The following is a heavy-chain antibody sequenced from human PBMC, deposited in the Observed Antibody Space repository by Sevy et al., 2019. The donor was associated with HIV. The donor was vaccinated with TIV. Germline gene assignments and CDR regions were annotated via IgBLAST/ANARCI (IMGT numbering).Heavy chain of an antibody. D-gene: IGHD2-2*02. CDR2: ISAYNGNT. CDR3: ARLLLGYCSSTSCYTEDFDY. CDR1: GYTFTSYG. V-gene: IGHV1-18*01. J-gene: IGHJ4*02. Sequence: ASVKVSCKASGYTFTSYGISWVRQAPGQGLEWMGWISAYNGNTNYAQKLQGRVTMTTDTSTSTAYMELRSLRSDDTAVYYCARLLLGYCSSTSCYTEDFDYWGQGTLVTVYS.